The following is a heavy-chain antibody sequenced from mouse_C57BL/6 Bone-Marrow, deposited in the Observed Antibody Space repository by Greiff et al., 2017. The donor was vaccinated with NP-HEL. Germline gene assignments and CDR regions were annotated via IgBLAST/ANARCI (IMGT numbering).Heavy chain of an antibody. CDR1: GYAFTNYL. D-gene: IGHD1-1*02. CDR3: ARGWYY. Sequence: VQLQQSGAELVRPGTSVKVSCKASGYAFTNYLIEWVKQRPGQGLEWIGVINPGSGGTNYNEKFKGKATLTADKSSSTAYMQLSSLTSEDSAVYFCARGWYYWGQGTTLTVSS. J-gene: IGHJ2*01. V-gene: IGHV1-54*01. CDR2: INPGSGGT.